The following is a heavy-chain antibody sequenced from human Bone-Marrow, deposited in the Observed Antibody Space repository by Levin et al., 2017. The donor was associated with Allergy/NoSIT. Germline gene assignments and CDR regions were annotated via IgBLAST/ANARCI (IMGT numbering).Heavy chain of an antibody. J-gene: IGHJ4*02. CDR3: GRAGLLWFFDY. CDR2: INPSGGST. CDR1: GYTFSDYY. Sequence: EASVKVSCETSGYTFSDYYIHWVRQAPGQGLEWMGIINPSGGSTSYAQKFQGRVSMTRDTSTSTVYMELSSLRSDDSAVYYCGRAGLLWFFDYWGQGTLVAVSS. V-gene: IGHV1-46*01. D-gene: IGHD3-10*01.